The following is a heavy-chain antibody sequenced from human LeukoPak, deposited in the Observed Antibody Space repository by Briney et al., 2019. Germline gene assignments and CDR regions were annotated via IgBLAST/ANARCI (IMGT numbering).Heavy chain of an antibody. CDR2: ISYDGSNK. CDR1: GFTFSSYA. D-gene: IGHD2-15*01. Sequence: GGSLRLSCAASGFTFSSYAMHWVRQAPGKGLEWVAVISYDGSNKYYADSVKGRSTISRDNSKNTLYLQMNSLRAEDTAVYYCAREYCSGGSCFDAFDIWGQGTMVTVSS. J-gene: IGHJ3*02. CDR3: AREYCSGGSCFDAFDI. V-gene: IGHV3-30-3*01.